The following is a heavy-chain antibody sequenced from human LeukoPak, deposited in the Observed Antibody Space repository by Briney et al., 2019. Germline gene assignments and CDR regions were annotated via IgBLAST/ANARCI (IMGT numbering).Heavy chain of an antibody. CDR2: INPNSGGT. CDR3: ARVGTGGDYTSY. J-gene: IGHJ4*02. D-gene: IGHD4-17*01. CDR1: GYTFTGYY. V-gene: IGHV1-2*06. Sequence: ASVKVSCKASGYTFTGYYMHWVRQAPGQGLEGMGRINPNSGGTNDAQKFQGRVTMTRDTSISTAYMELSRLSSDDTAVYYCARVGTGGDYTSYWGQGTLVTVSS.